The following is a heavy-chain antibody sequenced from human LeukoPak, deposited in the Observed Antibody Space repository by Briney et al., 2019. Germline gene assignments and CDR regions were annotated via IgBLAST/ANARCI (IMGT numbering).Heavy chain of an antibody. J-gene: IGHJ4*02. CDR2: ISWNSGSI. D-gene: IGHD3-10*01. Sequence: PGGSLRLSCAASGFTFDDYAMHWVRQAPGKGLEWVSGISWNSGSIGYADSVKGRFTISRDNAKNSLYLQMNSLRAEDTALYYCAKGNYCGAGDIDYWGQGTLVTVSS. CDR1: GFTFDDYA. CDR3: AKGNYCGAGDIDY. V-gene: IGHV3-9*01.